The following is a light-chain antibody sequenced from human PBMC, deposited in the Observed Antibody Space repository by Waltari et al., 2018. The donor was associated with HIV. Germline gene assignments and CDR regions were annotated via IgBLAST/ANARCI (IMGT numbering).Light chain of an antibody. CDR1: QSVLYSSNNKNY. CDR2: WAS. Sequence: DIVMTQYPDSLAVSRGERATSTCKSSQSVLYSSNNKNYLAWYQHKQGQPPKLFIYWASNRESGVPDLFSGSGSGTDFTLTISSLQSEDVAVYYCQQYYSTPFTFGPGTKVDIK. V-gene: IGKV4-1*01. J-gene: IGKJ3*01. CDR3: QQYYSTPFT.